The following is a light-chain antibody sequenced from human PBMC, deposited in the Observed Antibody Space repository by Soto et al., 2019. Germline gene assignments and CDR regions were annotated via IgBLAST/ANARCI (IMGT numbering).Light chain of an antibody. V-gene: IGKV1-33*01. Sequence: DIPMTQSPSSLSASVGDRVTITCQASQDISNYLNWYQQKPGKAPKLLIYDASNLETGVPSRFSGSGSGTDFTFTISSLQPEDIATCYCQQYDNLSEVTFGPGTKVDIK. CDR2: DAS. J-gene: IGKJ3*01. CDR3: QQYDNLSEVT. CDR1: QDISNY.